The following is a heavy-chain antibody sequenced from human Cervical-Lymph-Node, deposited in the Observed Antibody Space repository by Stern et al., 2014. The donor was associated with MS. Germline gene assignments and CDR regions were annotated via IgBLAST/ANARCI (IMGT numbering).Heavy chain of an antibody. CDR1: GFTFSSYW. CDR2: IKQAGIEK. D-gene: IGHD1-26*01. CDR3: ARDPAEVGGSTEGAFDY. J-gene: IGHJ4*02. Sequence: EVQLVQSGGGLVQPGGSLRLSCAASGFTFSSYWMSWVRQAPGKGLEWVANIKQAGIEKYYVDSVKGRFTFSRDIAKNSLYLQMNSLRAEDTAVYYGARDPAEVGGSTEGAFDYWGQGTLVTVSS. V-gene: IGHV3-7*01.